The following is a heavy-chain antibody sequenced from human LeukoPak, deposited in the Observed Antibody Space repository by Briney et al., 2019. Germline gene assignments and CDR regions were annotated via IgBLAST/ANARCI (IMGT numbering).Heavy chain of an antibody. CDR2: ISAYNGNT. CDR3: ARVLGSMIVP. V-gene: IGHV1-18*04. J-gene: IGHJ5*02. D-gene: IGHD3-22*01. CDR1: GYSFTSYW. Sequence: GESLKISCKGSGYSFTSYWIGWVRQAPGQGLEWMGWISAYNGNTNYAQKLQGRVTMTTDTSTSTAYMELRSLRSDDTAVYYCARVLGSMIVPWGQGTLVTVSS.